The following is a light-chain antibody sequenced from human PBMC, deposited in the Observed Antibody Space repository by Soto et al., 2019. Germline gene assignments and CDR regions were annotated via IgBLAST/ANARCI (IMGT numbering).Light chain of an antibody. Sequence: DIQMTQSPSSVSASVGDRVTITCRASHVISSWLAWYQQKPGKAPKLLIYAASRLQSGVPSRFSGSESGADFSLTISSLQPEDVVTYYCQQTNDFPYTFGQGTKLEIK. J-gene: IGKJ2*01. CDR3: QQTNDFPYT. CDR1: HVISSW. CDR2: AAS. V-gene: IGKV1-12*01.